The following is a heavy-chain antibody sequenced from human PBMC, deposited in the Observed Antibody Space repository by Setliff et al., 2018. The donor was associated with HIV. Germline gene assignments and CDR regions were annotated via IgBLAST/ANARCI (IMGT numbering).Heavy chain of an antibody. CDR2: ISYSGST. CDR1: GGSISSYY. Sequence: SETLSLTCTVSGGSISSYYWSWIRQPPGKGLEWIGYISYSGSTNYNPSLKSRVTILVDTSKNHVSLKLGSVTAADAAVYYCARGAYCGGASCSLTRFDPWGQGTLVTVSS. V-gene: IGHV4-59*12. J-gene: IGHJ5*02. D-gene: IGHD2-15*01. CDR3: ARGAYCGGASCSLTRFDP.